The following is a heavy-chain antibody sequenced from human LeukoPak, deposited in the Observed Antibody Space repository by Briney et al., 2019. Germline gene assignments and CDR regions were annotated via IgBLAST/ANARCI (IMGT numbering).Heavy chain of an antibody. Sequence: SETPSLTCAVYGGSFSGYYWSWIRQPPGKGLEWIGEINHSGSTNYNPSLKSRVTISVDTSKNQFSLKLSSVTAADTAVYYCARKYYGDYHFDYWGQGTLVTVSS. D-gene: IGHD4-17*01. CDR2: INHSGST. J-gene: IGHJ4*02. CDR3: ARKYYGDYHFDY. V-gene: IGHV4-34*01. CDR1: GGSFSGYY.